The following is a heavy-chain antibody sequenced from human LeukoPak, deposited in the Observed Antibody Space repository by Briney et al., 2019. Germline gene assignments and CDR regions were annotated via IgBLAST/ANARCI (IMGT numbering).Heavy chain of an antibody. D-gene: IGHD6-19*01. CDR3: ARRGYSIGQLQSDY. CDR1: GLTVSSNY. CDR2: IYSGGTT. V-gene: IGHV3-66*01. J-gene: IGHJ4*02. Sequence: GGSLRLSCAASGLTVSSNYMSWVRQAPGKGLEWVSVIYSGGTTYYSDSVKGRFTISRDNSKNTLYLQMNSLRAEDTAVYYCARRGYSIGQLQSDYWGQGTLVTVSS.